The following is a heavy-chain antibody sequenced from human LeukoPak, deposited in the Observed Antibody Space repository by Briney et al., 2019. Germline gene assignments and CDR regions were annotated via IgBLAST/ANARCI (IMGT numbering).Heavy chain of an antibody. CDR3: ARGRDFDWFDP. D-gene: IGHD3-3*01. Sequence: SETLSLTCTVSGGSISSSRYYWGWIRQPPGKGLEWIGSIYYSGSTYYNPSLKSRVTISVDTSKNQFSLKLSSVTAADTAVYYCARGRDFDWFDPWGQGALVTVSS. CDR1: GGSISSSRYY. V-gene: IGHV4-39*07. CDR2: IYYSGST. J-gene: IGHJ5*02.